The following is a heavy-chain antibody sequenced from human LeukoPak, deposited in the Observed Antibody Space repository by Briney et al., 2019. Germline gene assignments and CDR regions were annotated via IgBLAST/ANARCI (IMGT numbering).Heavy chain of an antibody. Sequence: PSETLSLTCTGTVCSISSYYWSWIRQPAGKGLEWIGRIYTSGSTNYNPSLKSRVTMSVDTSKNQFSLKLSSVTAADTAVYYCARDGGGGAAGYWGQGTLVTVSS. V-gene: IGHV4-4*07. J-gene: IGHJ4*02. D-gene: IGHD1-26*01. CDR3: ARDGGGGAAGY. CDR1: VCSISSYY. CDR2: IYTSGST.